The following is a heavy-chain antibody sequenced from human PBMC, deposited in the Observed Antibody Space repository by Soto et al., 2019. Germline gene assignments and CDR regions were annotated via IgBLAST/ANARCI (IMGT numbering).Heavy chain of an antibody. V-gene: IGHV3-23*01. CDR3: AKGQYSYGYDY. J-gene: IGHJ4*02. Sequence: VGSLRLSCAASGFTFSSYAMSWVRQAPGKGLEWASAISGSRGSTYYADSVKGRFTISRDNSKTTLYLQMNSLRAEDTAVYYCAKGQYSYGYDYWGQGTLVTV. CDR1: GFTFSSYA. D-gene: IGHD5-18*01. CDR2: ISGSRGST.